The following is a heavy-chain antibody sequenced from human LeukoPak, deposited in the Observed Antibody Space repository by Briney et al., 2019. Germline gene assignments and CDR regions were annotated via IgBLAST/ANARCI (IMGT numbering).Heavy chain of an antibody. CDR1: GFPFSVHS. J-gene: IGHJ4*02. Sequence: GGSLRLSCAVSGFPFSVHSMVWVRQAPGKGLEWVSSINSISTLKFYANSVKDRFTISRDNAENSLYLQMHGLSAEDTAVYYCARLPDSSTDYWGQGTLVTVSS. V-gene: IGHV3-21*01. D-gene: IGHD6-19*01. CDR3: ARLPDSSTDY. CDR2: INSISTLK.